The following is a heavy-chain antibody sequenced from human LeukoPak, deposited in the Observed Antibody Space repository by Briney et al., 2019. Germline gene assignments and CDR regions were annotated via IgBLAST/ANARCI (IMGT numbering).Heavy chain of an antibody. Sequence: ASVKVSXKASGYTFTNYGISWVRQAPGQGLEWMGWISAYNTNTNYAQKIQGRVAMTTDTSTSTAYMELRSLRSDDTAVYYCARVVLDHYYDSSGYLGTLDYWGQGTLVTVSS. V-gene: IGHV1-18*01. J-gene: IGHJ4*02. CDR3: ARVVLDHYYDSSGYLGTLDY. D-gene: IGHD3-22*01. CDR2: ISAYNTNT. CDR1: GYTFTNYG.